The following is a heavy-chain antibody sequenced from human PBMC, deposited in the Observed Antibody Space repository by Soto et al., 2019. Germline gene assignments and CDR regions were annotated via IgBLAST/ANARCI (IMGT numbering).Heavy chain of an antibody. Sequence: QVHLVQSGAEVKKPGASVKVSCQGSGYAFTTYGITWVRQAPGQGLEWMGWISAHNGNTNYAQKLQGRVTVIRDTSTSTAYMELRSLRYDATAVYYCARGRYGDYWGQGALVTVSS. D-gene: IGHD1-1*01. J-gene: IGHJ4*02. V-gene: IGHV1-18*01. CDR1: GYAFTTYG. CDR2: ISAHNGNT. CDR3: ARGRYGDY.